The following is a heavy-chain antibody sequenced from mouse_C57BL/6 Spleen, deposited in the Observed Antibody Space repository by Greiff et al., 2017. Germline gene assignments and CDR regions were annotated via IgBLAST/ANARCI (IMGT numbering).Heavy chain of an antibody. CDR3: TTLFWDY. CDR2: IDPENGDT. CDR1: GFNIKDDY. Sequence: EVQLQESGAELVRPGASVKLSCTASGFNIKDDYMHWVKQRPEQGLEWIGWIDPENGDTEYASKFQGKATITADTSSNTAYLQLSSLTSEDTAVYYCTTLFWDYWGQGTTLTVAS. J-gene: IGHJ2*01. V-gene: IGHV14-4*01.